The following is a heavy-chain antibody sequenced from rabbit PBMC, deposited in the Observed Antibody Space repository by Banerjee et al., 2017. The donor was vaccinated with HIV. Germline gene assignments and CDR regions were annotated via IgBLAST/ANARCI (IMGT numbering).Heavy chain of an antibody. J-gene: IGHJ4*01. CDR3: AREGYIGDGHNL. Sequence: QEQLEESGGDLVKPEGSLTLTCKASGFDLSSYYYMGWVRQAPGKGLEYIGWISTGGSAYYASWAKGRFTISKTSSTTVTLQMTSLTAADTASYFCAREGYIGDGHNLWGQGTLVTVS. V-gene: IGHV1S45*01. D-gene: IGHD2-1*01. CDR1: GFDLSSYYY. CDR2: ISTGGSA.